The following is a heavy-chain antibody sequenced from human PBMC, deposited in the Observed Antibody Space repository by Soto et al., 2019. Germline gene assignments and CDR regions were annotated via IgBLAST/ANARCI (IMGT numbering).Heavy chain of an antibody. V-gene: IGHV1-2*04. CDR2: INPNSGGT. Sequence: ASVKVSCKASGYTFTGYYMHWVRQAPGQGLEWMGWINPNSGGTNYAQKFQGWVTMTRDTSISTAYMELTRLRSDDTAVYYCARKLTPGYSSGWPLDYWGQGTLVTVSS. CDR1: GYTFTGYY. CDR3: ARKLTPGYSSGWPLDY. D-gene: IGHD6-19*01. J-gene: IGHJ4*02.